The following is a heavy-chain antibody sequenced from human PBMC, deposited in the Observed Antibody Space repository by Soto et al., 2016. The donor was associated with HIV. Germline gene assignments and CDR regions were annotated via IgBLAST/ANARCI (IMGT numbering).Heavy chain of an antibody. CDR3: AKGDYGDYRPSYFDY. J-gene: IGHJ4*02. Sequence: EVQLVESGGGLVQPGRSLRLSCAASGFTFDDYAMRWVRQAPGKGLEWVSGISWNSDSIGYADSVKGRFTISRDNAKNSLYLQMNSLRTEDMALYYCAKGDYGDYRPSYFDYWGQGTLVTVSS. CDR2: ISWNSDSI. D-gene: IGHD4-17*01. V-gene: IGHV3-9*03. CDR1: GFTFDDYA.